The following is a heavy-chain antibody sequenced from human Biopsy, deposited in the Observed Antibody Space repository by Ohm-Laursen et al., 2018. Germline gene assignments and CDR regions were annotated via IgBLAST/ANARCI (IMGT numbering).Heavy chain of an antibody. CDR1: GGSLSGYY. CDR3: AKNLAVSSYALDI. Sequence: SDTLSLTCSVYGGSLSGYYWNWIRQSPGKGLEWIGEINHRGFTSNNPSLKSRVTISVDTSKNQFSLELGSVTAADTAVYYCAKNLAVSSYALDIWGQGTMVTVSS. CDR2: INHRGFT. J-gene: IGHJ3*02. D-gene: IGHD2/OR15-2a*01. V-gene: IGHV4-34*01.